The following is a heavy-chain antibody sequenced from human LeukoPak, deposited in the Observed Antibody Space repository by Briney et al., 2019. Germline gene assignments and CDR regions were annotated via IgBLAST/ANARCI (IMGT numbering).Heavy chain of an antibody. CDR3: ARDTFTVAGYDY. V-gene: IGHV3-7*01. D-gene: IGHD6-19*01. J-gene: IGHJ4*02. CDR2: IKQDGSER. CDR1: GFTLSSYW. Sequence: GGSLRHSCAAPGFTLSSYWMSWVCQAPRKGLEWVANIKQDGSERYYVDSVKGRFTISRDNAKNSLYLQMNSLRAEDTAVYYCARDTFTVAGYDYWGQGTLVTVSS.